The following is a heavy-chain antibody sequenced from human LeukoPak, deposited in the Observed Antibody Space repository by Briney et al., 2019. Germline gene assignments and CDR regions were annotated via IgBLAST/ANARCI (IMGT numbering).Heavy chain of an antibody. D-gene: IGHD5-12*01. J-gene: IGHJ5*02. CDR3: ANAGVATIGWFDP. V-gene: IGHV4-59*01. CDR2: IFYSGST. Sequence: SETLSLTCTVSGGSISTYYWSWIRQPPGKGLEWNGYIFYSGSTNYNPSLKSRATISVDTSKNQFSLKLSSVTAADTAIYYCANAGVATIGWFDPWGQGTLVTVSS. CDR1: GGSISTYY.